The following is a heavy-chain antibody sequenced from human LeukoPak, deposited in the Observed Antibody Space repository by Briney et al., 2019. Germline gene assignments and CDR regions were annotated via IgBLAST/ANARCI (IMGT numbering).Heavy chain of an antibody. CDR3: ANHPSRGGYYSYYMDV. CDR1: GFTFSSYA. Sequence: PGGSLRLSCAASGFTFSSYAMSWVRQAPGKGLEWVSAISGSGGSTYYADSVKGRFTISRDNSKNTLYLQMNSLRAEDTAVYYCANHPSRGGYYSYYMDVWGKGTTVTVSS. CDR2: ISGSGGST. J-gene: IGHJ6*03. D-gene: IGHD3-10*01. V-gene: IGHV3-23*01.